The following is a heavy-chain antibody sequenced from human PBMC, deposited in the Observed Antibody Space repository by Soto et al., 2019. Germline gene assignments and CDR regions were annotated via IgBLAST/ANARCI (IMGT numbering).Heavy chain of an antibody. CDR2: IYSGGST. Sequence: GGSLRLSCAASGFTVSSNYMSWVRQAPGKGLEWVSVIYSGGSTYYADSVKGRFTISRDNSKNTLYLQMNSLRAEDTAVYYCARDRYRSAWYNTAAYYYGMDVWGQGTTVTVLL. V-gene: IGHV3-53*01. J-gene: IGHJ6*02. CDR3: ARDRYRSAWYNTAAYYYGMDV. D-gene: IGHD6-19*01. CDR1: GFTVSSNY.